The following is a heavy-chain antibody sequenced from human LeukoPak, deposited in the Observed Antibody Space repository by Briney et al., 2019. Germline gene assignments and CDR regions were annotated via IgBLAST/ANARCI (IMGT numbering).Heavy chain of an antibody. CDR2: ISGSGGST. Sequence: GGALGLPCAASGFTLSSYALSWVRPAPGKGLEGGSAISGSGGSTYYADSVKGRFTISRDNSKNTLYLQMNSLRAEDTAVYYCAKAGAVVVVAAKYFDYWGQGTLVTVSS. CDR1: GFTLSSYA. J-gene: IGHJ4*02. D-gene: IGHD2-15*01. CDR3: AKAGAVVVVAAKYFDY. V-gene: IGHV3-23*01.